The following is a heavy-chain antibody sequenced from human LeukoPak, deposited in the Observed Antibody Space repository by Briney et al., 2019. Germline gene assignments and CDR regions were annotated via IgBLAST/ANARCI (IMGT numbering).Heavy chain of an antibody. Sequence: ASVKVSCKASGYTFTSYDINWVRQATGQGLEWMGWMNPNSGNTGYAQKFQGRVTMTRNTSISTAYMELSSLRSEDTAVYYGARGLRYYYGSGDPAVDIWGQGTMVTVSS. CDR1: GYTFTSYD. J-gene: IGHJ3*02. CDR2: MNPNSGNT. D-gene: IGHD3-10*01. CDR3: ARGLRYYYGSGDPAVDI. V-gene: IGHV1-8*01.